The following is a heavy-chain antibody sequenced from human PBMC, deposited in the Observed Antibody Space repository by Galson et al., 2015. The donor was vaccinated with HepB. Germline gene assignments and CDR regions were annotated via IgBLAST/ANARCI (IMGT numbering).Heavy chain of an antibody. CDR2: ISYRGST. J-gene: IGHJ4*02. CDR1: GGSIGSNTYY. V-gene: IGHV4-39*01. Sequence: LSLTCTVSGGSIGSNTYYWGWIRQPPGKGLEWIGGISYRGSTYYKPSLKSRVTISVDTSKNQFSLKLSSVTAADTAVYYCARQLLGTYYFDYWGQGTLVTVSS. D-gene: IGHD1-1*01. CDR3: ARQLLGTYYFDY.